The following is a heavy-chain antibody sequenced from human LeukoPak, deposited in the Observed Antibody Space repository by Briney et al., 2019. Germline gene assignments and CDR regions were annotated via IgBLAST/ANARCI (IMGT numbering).Heavy chain of an antibody. D-gene: IGHD1-26*01. CDR1: GYTFTSYY. J-gene: IGHJ4*02. CDR2: LNSSGGST. CDR3: ARDRWELPYYFDY. Sequence: ASVKVSCKASGYTFTSYYIHWVRQAPGQGLEWMGILNSSGGSTTYAQKFQGRITMTRDASTSTVYMELRSLRSEDTAVYYCARDRWELPYYFDYWGQGTLVTVSS. V-gene: IGHV1-46*01.